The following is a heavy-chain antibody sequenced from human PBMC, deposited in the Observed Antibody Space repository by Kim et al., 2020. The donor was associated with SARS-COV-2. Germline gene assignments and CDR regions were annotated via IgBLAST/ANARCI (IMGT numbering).Heavy chain of an antibody. CDR3: ARDDILTGYSYGMDV. Sequence: GGSLRLSCAASGFTFSSYAMHWVRQAPGKGLEWVAVISYDGSNKYYADSVKGRFTISRDNSKNTLYLQMNSLRAEDTAVYYCARDDILTGYSYGMDVWGQGTTVTVSS. J-gene: IGHJ6*02. D-gene: IGHD3-9*01. CDR1: GFTFSSYA. CDR2: ISYDGSNK. V-gene: IGHV3-30*04.